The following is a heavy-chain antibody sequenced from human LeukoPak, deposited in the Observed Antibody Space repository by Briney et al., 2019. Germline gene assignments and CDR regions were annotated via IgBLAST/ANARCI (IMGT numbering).Heavy chain of an antibody. CDR1: GFTFSDYY. CDR3: ARDLGEEYYYDSSGYYVGYYFDY. D-gene: IGHD3-22*01. CDR2: ISRSGSTI. V-gene: IGHV3-11*01. J-gene: IGHJ4*02. Sequence: GGSLRLSCAASGFTFSDYYMSWIRQAPGKGLEWVSYISRSGSTIYYADSVKGRFTISRDNAKNSLYLQMNSLRAEDTALYYCARDLGEEYYYDSSGYYVGYYFDYWGQGTLVTVSS.